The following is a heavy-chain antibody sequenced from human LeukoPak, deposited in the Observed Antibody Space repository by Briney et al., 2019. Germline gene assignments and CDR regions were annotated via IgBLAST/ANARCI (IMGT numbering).Heavy chain of an antibody. V-gene: IGHV3-43*02. CDR1: GFTFDDYA. Sequence: GGSLRLSCAASGFTFDDYAMHWVRQAPGKGLEWVSLISGDGGSTYYADSVKGRFTISRDNSKNSLYLQMNSLRAEDTALYYCAKAGRGWELLGRCFDYWGQGTLVTVSS. J-gene: IGHJ4*02. CDR2: ISGDGGST. CDR3: AKAGRGWELLGRCFDY. D-gene: IGHD1-26*01.